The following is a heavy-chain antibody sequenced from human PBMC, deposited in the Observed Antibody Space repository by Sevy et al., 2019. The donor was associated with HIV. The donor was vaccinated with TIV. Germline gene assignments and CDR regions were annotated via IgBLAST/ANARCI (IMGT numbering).Heavy chain of an antibody. Sequence: GGCLRLSCAASGFTFSSYWMSCVRQAPGKGLEWVANIKQGGTEKYYVDSVKGRFTISRDNAKNSLYLQMNSLRAEDTAAYDCARGYCSGGSSYHYYYGMDVWGQGTLVIVSS. V-gene: IGHV3-7*01. CDR3: ARGYCSGGSSYHYYYGMDV. J-gene: IGHJ6*02. D-gene: IGHD2-15*01. CDR2: IKQGGTEK. CDR1: GFTFSSYW.